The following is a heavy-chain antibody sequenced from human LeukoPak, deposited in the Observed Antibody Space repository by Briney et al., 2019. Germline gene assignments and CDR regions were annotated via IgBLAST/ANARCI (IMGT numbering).Heavy chain of an antibody. CDR2: IEHNGSDK. CDR3: ARRGYGGSHFDY. J-gene: IGHJ4*02. Sequence: GGSLRLSCAASGFTFRAYWMTWVRQAPGKGLEWVGNIEHNGSDKYYVGSVKGRFTISRDNAKNSLFLQMNSLSAEDAAVYFCARRGYGGSHFDYWGQGTLVTVSS. D-gene: IGHD1-26*01. V-gene: IGHV3-7*01. CDR1: GFTFRAYW.